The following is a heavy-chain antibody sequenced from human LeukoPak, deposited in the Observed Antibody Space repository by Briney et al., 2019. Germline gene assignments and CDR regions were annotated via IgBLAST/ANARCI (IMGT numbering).Heavy chain of an antibody. CDR3: ARVNLRGSNYNWFDP. Sequence: SVKVSCKTSGGTFLSHTFSWVRQAPGQGLEWMGKITPVINTANYAQTFQGRVSIYADKSTTTVYMDLSGLRPDDTAVYYCARVNLRGSNYNWFDPWGQGTRVTVSS. V-gene: IGHV1-69*08. CDR2: ITPVINTA. D-gene: IGHD3-10*01. J-gene: IGHJ5*02. CDR1: GGTFLSHT.